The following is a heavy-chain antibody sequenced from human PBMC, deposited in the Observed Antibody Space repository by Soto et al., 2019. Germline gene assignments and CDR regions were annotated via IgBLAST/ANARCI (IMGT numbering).Heavy chain of an antibody. CDR1: GGSISSYY. J-gene: IGHJ4*02. V-gene: IGHV4-59*12. CDR3: ARVDPTFVCLDN. D-gene: IGHD6-6*01. Sequence: PSETLSLTCTVSGGSISSYYWSWIRQPPGKGLEWIGYIYYSGSTNYNPSLKSRVTISVDTSKNQFSLKLRSVTAADTAVYYCARVDPTFVCLDNWGQGTLVTVSS. CDR2: IYYSGST.